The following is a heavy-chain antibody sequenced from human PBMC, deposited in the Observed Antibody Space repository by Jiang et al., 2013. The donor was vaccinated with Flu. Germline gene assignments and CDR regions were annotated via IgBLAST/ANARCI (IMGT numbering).Heavy chain of an antibody. J-gene: IGHJ4*02. CDR2: IYYSGST. V-gene: IGHV4-59*01. Sequence: GPGLVKPSETLSLTCTVSGGSISSYYWSWIRQPPGKGLEWIGYIYYSGSTNYNPSLKSRVTISVDTSKNQFSLKLNVTAADTAVYYCARGYSYDSIDYWGQGTLVTVSS. CDR1: GGSISSYY. CDR3: ARGYSYDSIDY. D-gene: IGHD5-18*01.